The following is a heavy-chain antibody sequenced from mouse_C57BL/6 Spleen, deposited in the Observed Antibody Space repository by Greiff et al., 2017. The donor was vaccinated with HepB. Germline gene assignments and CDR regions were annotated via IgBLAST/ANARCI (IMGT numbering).Heavy chain of an antibody. CDR3: ARPPSFDY. V-gene: IGHV5-17*01. J-gene: IGHJ2*01. CDR1: GFTFSDYG. Sequence: EVKLVESGGGLVKPGGSLKLSCAASGFTFSDYGMHWVRQAPEKGLEWVAYISSGSSTIYYADTVKGRFTISRDKAKNTLFLQMTSLRSEDTAMYYCARPPSFDYWGQGTTLTVSS. CDR2: ISSGSSTI.